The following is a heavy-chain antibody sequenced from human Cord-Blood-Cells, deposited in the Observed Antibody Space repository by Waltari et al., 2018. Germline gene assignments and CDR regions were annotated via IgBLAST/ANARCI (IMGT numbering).Heavy chain of an antibody. Sequence: QVQLQQWGAGLLKPSETLSLTCAVYGGSFSGYYWSWIRQPPGKGLEWSGEINHSGSTNYNPSLKSRVTISVDTSKNQFSLKLSSVTAADTAVYYCARGGGYCSSTSCFVKSYYYYGMDVWGQGTTVTVSS. D-gene: IGHD2-2*01. J-gene: IGHJ6*02. CDR3: ARGGGYCSSTSCFVKSYYYYGMDV. V-gene: IGHV4-34*01. CDR1: GGSFSGYY. CDR2: INHSGST.